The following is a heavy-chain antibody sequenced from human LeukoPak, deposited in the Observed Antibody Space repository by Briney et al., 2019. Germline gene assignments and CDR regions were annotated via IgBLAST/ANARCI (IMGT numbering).Heavy chain of an antibody. J-gene: IGHJ4*02. Sequence: SETLSLTCTVSGGSISSYYWSWIRQPPGKGLEWIGYVYYSGSTNYNPSLKSRVTISVDTSKNQFSLRLRSVTAADTAVYYCARERRDGYKVYFDYWGQGTLVTVSS. D-gene: IGHD5-24*01. CDR2: VYYSGST. CDR3: ARERRDGYKVYFDY. V-gene: IGHV4-59*01. CDR1: GGSISSYY.